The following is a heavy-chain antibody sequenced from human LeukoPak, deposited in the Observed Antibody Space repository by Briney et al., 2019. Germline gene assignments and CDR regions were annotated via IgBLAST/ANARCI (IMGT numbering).Heavy chain of an antibody. CDR3: AREQDYYDSSGYLSAYFQH. CDR2: IYPSGST. V-gene: IGHV4-61*02. CDR1: GDSISSGSFY. Sequence: SETLSLTCSVSGDSISSGSFYWSWIRQPAGRGLEWIGRIYPSGSTNYNPSLKSRVTISLDTSKNQFSLKLSSVTAADTAVYYCAREQDYYDSSGYLSAYFQHWGQGTLVTVSS. J-gene: IGHJ1*01. D-gene: IGHD3-22*01.